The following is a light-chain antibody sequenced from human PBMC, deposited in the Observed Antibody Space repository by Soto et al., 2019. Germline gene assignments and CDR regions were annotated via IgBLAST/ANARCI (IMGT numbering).Light chain of an antibody. J-gene: IGKJ2*01. CDR1: QDISSR. Sequence: DIQMTQSPSSVSASVGDRVNITCRAGQDISSRLAWYQQKPGKAPKLLIYAASSLQSGVPSRFSGSGSGTDFTLTISSLQPEDFATYYCQQANTFPMYTFGQGTKLKIK. CDR2: AAS. CDR3: QQANTFPMYT. V-gene: IGKV1-12*01.